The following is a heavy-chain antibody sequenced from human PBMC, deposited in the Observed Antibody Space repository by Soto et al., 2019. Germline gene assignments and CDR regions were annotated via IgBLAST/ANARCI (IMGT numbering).Heavy chain of an antibody. Sequence: QVQLVQSGAEEKKPGASVKVSCKAPGYTFTSYAMHWVRQAPGQRLEWMGWINAGNGNTKYSQKFQGRVTITRDTSASTAYMELSSLRSEDTAVYYCASSVVVVAAPTYYYYYGMDVWGQGTTVTVSS. CDR3: ASSVVVVAAPTYYYYYGMDV. V-gene: IGHV1-3*05. CDR1: GYTFTSYA. CDR2: INAGNGNT. D-gene: IGHD2-15*01. J-gene: IGHJ6*02.